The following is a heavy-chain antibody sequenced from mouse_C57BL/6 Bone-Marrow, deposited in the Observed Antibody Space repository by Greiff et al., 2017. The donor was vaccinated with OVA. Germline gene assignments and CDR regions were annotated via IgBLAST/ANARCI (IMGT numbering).Heavy chain of an antibody. CDR1: GFNIKDDY. V-gene: IGHV14-4*01. CDR3: TPYYYGSSSYAMDY. Sequence: EVQLQQSGAELVRPGASVKLSCTASGFNIKDDYMHWVKQRPEQGLEWIGWIDPENGDTEYASKFQGKATITADTSSNTAYLQLSSLTSEDTAVYYCTPYYYGSSSYAMDYWGQGTSVTVSS. D-gene: IGHD1-1*01. J-gene: IGHJ4*01. CDR2: IDPENGDT.